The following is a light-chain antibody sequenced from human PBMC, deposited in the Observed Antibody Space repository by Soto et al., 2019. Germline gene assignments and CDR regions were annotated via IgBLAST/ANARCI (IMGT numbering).Light chain of an antibody. CDR2: EVS. CDR1: SSDVGGYNY. Sequence: QSALTQPASVSGSPGQSITISCTGTSSDVGGYNYVSWYQQHPGKAPKLMIYEVSNRPSGVSNRFSGSKSVNTASLTISGLQAEDEADYYCRSYTSSSTVVFGGGTKLTVL. CDR3: RSYTSSSTVV. V-gene: IGLV2-14*01. J-gene: IGLJ2*01.